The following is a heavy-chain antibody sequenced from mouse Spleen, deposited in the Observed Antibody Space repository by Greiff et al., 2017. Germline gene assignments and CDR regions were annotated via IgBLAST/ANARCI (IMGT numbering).Heavy chain of an antibody. CDR3: ARRITTVSYAMDY. V-gene: IGHV5-17*01. Sequence: EVQLVESGGGLVKPGGSLKLSCAASGFTFSDYGMHWVRQAPEKGLEWVAYISSGSSTIYYADTVKGRFTISRDNAKNTLFLQMTSLRSEDTAMYYCARRITTVSYAMDYWGQGTSVTVSS. D-gene: IGHD1-1*01. CDR2: ISSGSSTI. J-gene: IGHJ4*01. CDR1: GFTFSDYG.